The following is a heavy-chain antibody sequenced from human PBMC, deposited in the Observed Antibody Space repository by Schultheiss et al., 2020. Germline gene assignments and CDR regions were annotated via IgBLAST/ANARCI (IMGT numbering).Heavy chain of an antibody. D-gene: IGHD3-3*01. CDR1: GGSISSAGYY. J-gene: IGHJ5*02. V-gene: IGHV4-61*08. Sequence: SQTLSLTCTVSGGSISSAGYYWSWIRQHPGKGLEWIGNIFYSGSTNYNPSLKSRVTISVDTSKKQFSLKLSSVTAADTAVYYCARASYYDFWSGYLGSGWFDPWGQGTLVTVSS. CDR3: ARASYYDFWSGYLGSGWFDP. CDR2: IFYSGST.